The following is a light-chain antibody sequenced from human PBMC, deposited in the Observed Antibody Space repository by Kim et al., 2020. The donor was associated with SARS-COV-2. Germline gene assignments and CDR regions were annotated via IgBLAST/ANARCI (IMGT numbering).Light chain of an antibody. Sequence: SVSPGQTASITCSGDKLGDKYACWYQQKPGQSPVLVIYQDNKRPSGIPERFSGSNSGNTATLTISGTQAMDEADYYCQTWDSSIAVFGGGTKVTVL. J-gene: IGLJ2*01. CDR2: QDN. V-gene: IGLV3-1*01. CDR1: KLGDKY. CDR3: QTWDSSIAV.